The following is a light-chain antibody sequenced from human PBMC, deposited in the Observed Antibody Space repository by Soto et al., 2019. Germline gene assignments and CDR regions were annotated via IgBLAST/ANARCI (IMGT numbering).Light chain of an antibody. CDR3: QQLHGYPIT. Sequence: QLTQSPSSLSASVGDRVTITCRASQGIDTSLAWYQQKPGKAPKLLIYAASNFQSGVPSRFSGSGSGTHFTLTISSLQPEDFATYYCQQLHGYPITFGQGTRLEI. V-gene: IGKV1-9*01. J-gene: IGKJ5*01. CDR2: AAS. CDR1: QGIDTS.